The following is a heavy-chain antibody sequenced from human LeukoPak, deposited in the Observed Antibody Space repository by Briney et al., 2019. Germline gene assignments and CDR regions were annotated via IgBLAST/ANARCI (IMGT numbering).Heavy chain of an antibody. CDR1: GYTFTSYY. Sequence: GASVKVSCKASGYTFTSYYMHWVRQAPGQGLEWMGIINPSGGSTSYAQKFQGRVTMTRDMSTSTVYMELSSLRSEDTAVYYCARWDGYNYRERYFDYWGQGTLVTVSS. D-gene: IGHD5-24*01. V-gene: IGHV1-46*01. J-gene: IGHJ4*02. CDR2: INPSGGST. CDR3: ARWDGYNYRERYFDY.